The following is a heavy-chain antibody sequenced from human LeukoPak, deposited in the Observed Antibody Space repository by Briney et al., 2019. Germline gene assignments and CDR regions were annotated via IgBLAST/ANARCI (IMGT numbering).Heavy chain of an antibody. Sequence: ASVKVSCKASGYTFTSYGISWVRQAPGQGLEWMGWINTYNGNTNYAQKLQGRVTMATDTSTSTAYMELWSLRSDDTAAYYCARDTLIHSSSWPLDYWGQGTLVTVSS. J-gene: IGHJ4*02. CDR3: ARDTLIHSSSWPLDY. CDR2: INTYNGNT. D-gene: IGHD6-13*01. V-gene: IGHV1-18*01. CDR1: GYTFTSYG.